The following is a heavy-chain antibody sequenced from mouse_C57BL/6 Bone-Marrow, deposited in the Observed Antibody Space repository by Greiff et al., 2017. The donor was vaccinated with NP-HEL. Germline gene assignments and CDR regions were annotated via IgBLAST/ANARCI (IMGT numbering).Heavy chain of an antibody. J-gene: IGHJ2*01. CDR3: ARRELRGWFDY. V-gene: IGHV1-80*01. CDR2: IYPGDGDT. Sequence: QVQLQQSGAELVKPGASVKISCKASGYAFSSYWMNWVKQRPGKGLEWIGQIYPGDGDTNYNGKFTGKATLTADKSSSTSYMQLSSLTSEDSAVYFCARRELRGWFDYWGQGTTLTVSS. D-gene: IGHD1-1*01. CDR1: GYAFSSYW.